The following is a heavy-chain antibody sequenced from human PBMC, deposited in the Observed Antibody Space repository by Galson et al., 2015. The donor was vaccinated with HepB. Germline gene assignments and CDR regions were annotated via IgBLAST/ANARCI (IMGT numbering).Heavy chain of an antibody. V-gene: IGHV3-23*01. CDR3: PRFDCTGTICYS. CDR1: GLTFSKST. J-gene: IGHJ4*02. D-gene: IGHD2-21*02. Sequence: SLRLSCAASGLTFSKSTMTWVRQAPGQGLEWVSTISSGGDGTYYEDSVKGRFTISKDNSKSTLYLQMNNLRAEDTALYFCPRFDCTGTICYSWGQGVLVTVSS. CDR2: ISSGGDGT.